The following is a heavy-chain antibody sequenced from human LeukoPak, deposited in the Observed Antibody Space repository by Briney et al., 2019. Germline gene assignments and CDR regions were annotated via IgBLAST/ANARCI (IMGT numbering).Heavy chain of an antibody. CDR3: ARDPVGRDGYYFDY. D-gene: IGHD5-24*01. CDR2: INHSGST. J-gene: IGHJ4*02. V-gene: IGHV4-34*01. CDR1: GGSFSGYY. Sequence: PSETLSLTCAVYGGSFSGYYWSWIRQPPGKGLEWIGEINHSGSTNYNPSLKSRVTISVDTSKNQFSLKLSSVTAADTAVYYCARDPVGRDGYYFDYWGQGTLVTVSS.